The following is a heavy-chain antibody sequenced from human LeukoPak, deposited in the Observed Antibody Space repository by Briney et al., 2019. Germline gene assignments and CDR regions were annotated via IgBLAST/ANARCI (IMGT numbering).Heavy chain of an antibody. CDR2: INPNSGGT. CDR1: GYTFTGYY. Sequence: ASVKVSCKASGYTFTGYYMHWVRQAPGQGLEWMGWINPNSGGTNYAQKFQGRVTMTRDTSISTAYMELSRLRSDDTAVYYCARDRRGYSYGWSYYYYMDVWGKGTTVTVSS. D-gene: IGHD5-18*01. CDR3: ARDRRGYSYGWSYYYYMDV. V-gene: IGHV1-2*02. J-gene: IGHJ6*03.